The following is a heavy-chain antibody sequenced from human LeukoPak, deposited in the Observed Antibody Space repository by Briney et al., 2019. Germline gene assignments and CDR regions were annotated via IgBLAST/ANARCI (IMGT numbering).Heavy chain of an antibody. CDR2: IYTGGST. Sequence: GGSLRLSCAASGLTVSSNYMSWVRQAPGKGLEWVSVIYTGGSTYYADSVKGRFTISRDNAKNSLYLQMNSLRAEDTAVYYCAREFPYYDILTGYYTYYFDYWGQGTLVTVSS. CDR1: GLTVSSNY. J-gene: IGHJ4*02. V-gene: IGHV3-53*01. D-gene: IGHD3-9*01. CDR3: AREFPYYDILTGYYTYYFDY.